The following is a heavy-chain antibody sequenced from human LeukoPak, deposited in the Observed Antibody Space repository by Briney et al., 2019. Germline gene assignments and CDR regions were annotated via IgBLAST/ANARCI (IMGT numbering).Heavy chain of an antibody. CDR1: GGSISRY. D-gene: IGHD4-17*01. CDR3: VRTLYGDYYDA. CDR2: VYHSGST. V-gene: IGHV4-59*08. J-gene: IGHJ4*02. Sequence: PSETLSLTCTVSGGSISRYWSWIRQPPGKGLEWIGYVYHSGSTNYSPSPKSRVTISIDTSKNQFSLKLNSVTAADTAVYYCVRTLYGDYYDAWGQGTLVTVSP.